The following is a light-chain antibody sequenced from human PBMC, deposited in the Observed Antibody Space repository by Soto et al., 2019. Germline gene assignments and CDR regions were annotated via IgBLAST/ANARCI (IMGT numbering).Light chain of an antibody. CDR1: TSNIGSNA. CDR3: TAWEDILNGRL. V-gene: IGLV1-44*01. J-gene: IGLJ2*01. Sequence: QSVLTQPPSSSGTPGQRVTFSCSGSTSNIGSNAVNWYQQLPGTAPKLLIYSNDRRPSGVPDRFSGSKSGTSASLAISGLQSEDEADYYCTAWEDILNGRLFGGGTKLTVL. CDR2: SND.